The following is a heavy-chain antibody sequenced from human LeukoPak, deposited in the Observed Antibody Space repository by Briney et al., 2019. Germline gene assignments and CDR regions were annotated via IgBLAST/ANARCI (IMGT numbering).Heavy chain of an antibody. CDR1: GFTFTSSA. V-gene: IGHV1-58*02. D-gene: IGHD3-22*01. CDR2: IVVGSGNT. Sequence: SVKVSCKASGFTFTSSAMQWVRQARGQRLEWIGWIVVGSGNTNYAQKFQERVTITRDMSTSTAYMELSSLRSEDTAVYYCAASRVDYYDSSGYYVEGMEDYWGQGTLVTVSS. CDR3: AASRVDYYDSSGYYVEGMEDY. J-gene: IGHJ4*02.